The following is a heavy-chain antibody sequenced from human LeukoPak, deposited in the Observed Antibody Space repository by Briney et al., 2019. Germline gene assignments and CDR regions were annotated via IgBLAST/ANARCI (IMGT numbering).Heavy chain of an antibody. CDR3: ARVPRVAATFWFDP. D-gene: IGHD2-15*01. CDR2: INPNSGGT. Sequence: GASVKVSCKASGYTLTGYYMHWVRQAPGQGLEWMGWINPNSGGTNYAQKFQGRVTMTRDTSISTAYMELSRLRSDDTAVYYCARVPRVAATFWFDPWGQGTLVTVSS. J-gene: IGHJ5*02. CDR1: GYTLTGYY. V-gene: IGHV1-2*02.